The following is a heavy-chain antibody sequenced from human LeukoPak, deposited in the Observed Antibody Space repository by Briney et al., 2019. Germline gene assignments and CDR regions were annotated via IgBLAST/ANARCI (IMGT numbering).Heavy chain of an antibody. J-gene: IGHJ5*02. D-gene: IGHD2-15*01. CDR3: ARNVVAATYWWFDP. Sequence: APVKVSCKASGYTFTSYGISWVRQAPGQGLEWMGWISAYNGNTNYAQKLQGRVTMTTDTSTSTAYMELRSLRSDDTAVYYCARNVVAATYWWFDPWGQGTLVTVSS. V-gene: IGHV1-18*01. CDR1: GYTFTSYG. CDR2: ISAYNGNT.